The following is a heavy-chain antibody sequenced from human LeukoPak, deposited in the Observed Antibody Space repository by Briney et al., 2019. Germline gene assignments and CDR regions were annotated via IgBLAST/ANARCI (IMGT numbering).Heavy chain of an antibody. CDR3: APSPCSGDSCYRFDF. D-gene: IGHD2-15*01. V-gene: IGHV4-4*02. J-gene: IGHJ4*02. Sequence: SETLSLTCAVSGGSISSSYWWSWVRQPPGKGLEWIGEIHHSGITKYNPSLKSRVTISVDKSKNQFSLKLTSVTAADTAVYYCAPSPCSGDSCYRFDFWGQGTQVTVSS. CDR1: GGSISSSYW. CDR2: IHHSGIT.